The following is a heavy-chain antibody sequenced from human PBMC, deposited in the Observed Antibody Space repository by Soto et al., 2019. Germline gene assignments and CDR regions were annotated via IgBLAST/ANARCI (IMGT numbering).Heavy chain of an antibody. J-gene: IGHJ4*02. D-gene: IGHD3-10*01. CDR3: ARDTYGDFDY. CDR1: GYTLNSYA. Sequence: GASVTVSCKDSGYTLNSYAMHWVRQAPGQRLEWMGWINAGNGNTKYSQKFQGRVTITRDTSASTAYMELSSLRSEDTAVYYCARDTYGDFDYWGQGTLVTVSS. CDR2: INAGNGNT. V-gene: IGHV1-3*01.